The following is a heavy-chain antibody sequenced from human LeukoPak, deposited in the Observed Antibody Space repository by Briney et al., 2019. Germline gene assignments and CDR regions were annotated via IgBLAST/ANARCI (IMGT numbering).Heavy chain of an antibody. V-gene: IGHV1-18*01. CDR3: ARQHYFGSGSYRGDDAFDL. J-gene: IGHJ3*01. Sequence: ASVKVSCKASGYSFTRYGISWVRQAPGQGLEWMGWISAYNGITNYAQKFQGRVTVTTVTSSTIAYMELRSLRSDDTAVYYCARQHYFGSGSYRGDDAFDLWGQGTLVTVSS. CDR1: GYSFTRYG. CDR2: ISAYNGIT. D-gene: IGHD3-10*01.